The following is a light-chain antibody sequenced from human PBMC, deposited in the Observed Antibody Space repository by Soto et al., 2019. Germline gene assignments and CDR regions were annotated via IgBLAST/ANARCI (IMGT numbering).Light chain of an antibody. J-gene: IGKJ4*01. CDR3: QQYNNWPALT. V-gene: IGKV3-15*01. CDR1: QSVSSN. CDR2: GAS. Sequence: EIVMTQSPATLSVSPGERATLSCRASQSVSSNLAWYQQKPGQAPRLLIYGASTRATGVPARFSGSGSGTEFTLTISSLQSEDFAVYYCQQYNNWPALTFGGGTKVDIK.